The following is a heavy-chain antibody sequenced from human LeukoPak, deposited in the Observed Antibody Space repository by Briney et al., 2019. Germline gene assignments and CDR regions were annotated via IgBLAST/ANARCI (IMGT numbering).Heavy chain of an antibody. V-gene: IGHV3-15*01. Sequence: GGSLRLSCAASGFTFSRYDLSWVRQAPGKGLEWVGRIKSKTDGGTTDYAAPVKGRFTISRDDSKNTLYLQMNSLKTEDTAVYYCTTGVSDRSGYWGQGTLVTVSS. CDR1: GFTFSRYD. J-gene: IGHJ4*02. D-gene: IGHD2-21*02. CDR3: TTGVSDRSGY. CDR2: IKSKTDGGTT.